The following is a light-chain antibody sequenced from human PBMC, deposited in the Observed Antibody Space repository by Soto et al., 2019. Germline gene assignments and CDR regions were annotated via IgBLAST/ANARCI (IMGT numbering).Light chain of an antibody. J-gene: IGKJ5*01. CDR1: QSISSY. CDR3: QQSYSTPRIT. CDR2: AAS. Sequence: DIRMTQSPSSLSASVGDRVTITCRASQSISSYLNWYQQKPGKAPKLLIYAASRLQSGVPSRFSGSGSGTDFPLTISSLQPEDFATYYCQQSYSTPRITFGQGTRLEIK. V-gene: IGKV1-39*01.